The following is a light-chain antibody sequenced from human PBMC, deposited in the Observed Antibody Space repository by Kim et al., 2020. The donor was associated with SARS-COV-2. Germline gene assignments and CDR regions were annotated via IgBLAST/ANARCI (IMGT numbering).Light chain of an antibody. J-gene: IGLJ1*01. Sequence: QSALTQPPYVSGSPGQSVTISCTGTRSDVGSYDRVSWYQLAPGTAPKLLIYEVRKRPSGVPDRFSGSKSGNTASLTISGLQAEDEAEYYCNSHTSSTAFVFGPGTKVTVL. CDR2: EVR. CDR1: RSDVGSYDR. V-gene: IGLV2-18*02. CDR3: NSHTSSTAFV.